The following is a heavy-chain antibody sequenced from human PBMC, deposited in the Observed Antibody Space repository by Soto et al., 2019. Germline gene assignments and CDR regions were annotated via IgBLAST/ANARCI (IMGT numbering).Heavy chain of an antibody. CDR2: VYYSGST. CDR1: GGSTSSGGYY. Sequence: SETLSLTCTVSGGSTSSGGYYWSWIRQYPGKGLEWIGFVYYSGSTYYNPSLKSRVIISVDTSKKQFSLELSSVTAADTAVYYCARDAALKWFDPWGQGTLVTVSS. V-gene: IGHV4-31*03. CDR3: ARDAALKWFDP. D-gene: IGHD2-15*01. J-gene: IGHJ5*02.